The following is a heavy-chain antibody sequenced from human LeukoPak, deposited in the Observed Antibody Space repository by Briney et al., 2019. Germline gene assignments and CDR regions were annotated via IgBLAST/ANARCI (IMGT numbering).Heavy chain of an antibody. CDR3: AKERDSSGYSRGDWFDP. J-gene: IGHJ5*02. CDR1: GFTFRNYG. D-gene: IGHD3-22*01. CDR2: IWHDESNK. V-gene: IGHV3-33*06. Sequence: GGSLRLSCAASGFTFRNYGMHWVRQTPGKGLEWVAVIWHDESNKNYADSVKGRFTISRDNSKNTLYLQMNSLRAEDTAVYYCAKERDSSGYSRGDWFDPWGQGTLVTVSS.